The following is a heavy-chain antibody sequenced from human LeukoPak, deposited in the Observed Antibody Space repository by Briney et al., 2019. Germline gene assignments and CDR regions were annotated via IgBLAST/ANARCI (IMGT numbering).Heavy chain of an antibody. Sequence: SVKVSCKASGGTFSSYAISWVRQAPGQGLEWMGGIIPIFGTVNYAQKFQGRVTITADESTSTAYMELSSLRSEDTAVYYCARDGCSSTSCYPDPWWFDPWGQGTLVTVSS. CDR3: ARDGCSSTSCYPDPWWFDP. CDR1: GGTFSSYA. J-gene: IGHJ5*02. D-gene: IGHD2-2*01. CDR2: IIPIFGTV. V-gene: IGHV1-69*13.